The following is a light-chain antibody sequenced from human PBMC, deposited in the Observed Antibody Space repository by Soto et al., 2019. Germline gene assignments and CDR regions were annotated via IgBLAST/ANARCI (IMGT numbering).Light chain of an antibody. Sequence: EIVLTQSPATLSLSPGQRATLSCRASQSVSTFLAWYQQRPGQAPRLLIYDASNRATGIPARFSGSGSGTDFTLTISSLEPEDFAVYYCQQYKNWLALTFGGGTKVEIK. CDR2: DAS. J-gene: IGKJ4*01. CDR3: QQYKNWLALT. V-gene: IGKV3-11*01. CDR1: QSVSTF.